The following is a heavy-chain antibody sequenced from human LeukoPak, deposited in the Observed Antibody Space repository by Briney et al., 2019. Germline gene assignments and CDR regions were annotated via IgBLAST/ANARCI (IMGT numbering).Heavy chain of an antibody. CDR3: ARDPVRNTYYYDGSGYSY. CDR2: ISAYNGNT. CDR1: GYTFTSYG. V-gene: IGHV1-18*01. Sequence: ASVKVSCKASGYTFTSYGISWVRQAPGQGLEWMGWISAYNGNTNYAQKLQGRVTMTTDTSTSTAYMELRSLRSDDTAVYYCARDPVRNTYYYDGSGYSYWGQGTLVTVSS. D-gene: IGHD3-22*01. J-gene: IGHJ4*02.